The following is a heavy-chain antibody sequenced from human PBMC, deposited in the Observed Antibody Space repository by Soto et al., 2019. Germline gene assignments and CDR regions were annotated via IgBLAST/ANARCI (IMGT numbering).Heavy chain of an antibody. CDR3: TSSSGWYVQAFDI. D-gene: IGHD6-19*01. CDR2: IRSKAYGGTT. Sequence: PGGSLRLSCTASGFTFGDYAMSWVRQAPGKGLEWVGFIRSKAYGGTTEYAASVKGRFTISRDDSKSIAYLQMNSLKTEDTAVYYCTSSSGWYVQAFDIWGQGTMVTVSS. CDR1: GFTFGDYA. J-gene: IGHJ3*02. V-gene: IGHV3-49*04.